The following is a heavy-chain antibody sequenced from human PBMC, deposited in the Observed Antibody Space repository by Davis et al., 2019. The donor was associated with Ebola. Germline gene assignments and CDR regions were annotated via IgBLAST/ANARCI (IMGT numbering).Heavy chain of an antibody. V-gene: IGHV4-34*01. Sequence: SETLSLTCAVYGGSFSGYYWSWIRQPPGKGLEWIASVNYVGNTFYNPSLKNRVTISADTSNNQFSLKLNSVTAADTAVYYCARVGYSGSPVGAFDIWGQGTMVTVSS. CDR2: VNYVGNT. J-gene: IGHJ3*02. CDR3: ARVGYSGSPVGAFDI. D-gene: IGHD1-26*01. CDR1: GGSFSGYY.